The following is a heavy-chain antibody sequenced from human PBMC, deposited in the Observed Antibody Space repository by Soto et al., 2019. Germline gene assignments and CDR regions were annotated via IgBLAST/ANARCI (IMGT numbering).Heavy chain of an antibody. D-gene: IGHD3-10*01. CDR1: GGSFSGYY. CDR2: INHSGST. Sequence: QVQLQQRGAGLLKPSETLSLTCAVYGGSFSGYYWSWIRQPPGKGLEWIGEINHSGSTNYNPSLKSRVTISVDTSKNQFSLKLSSVTAADTAVYYCARIQNYYGSGSPALPLDYWGQGTLVTVSS. J-gene: IGHJ4*02. V-gene: IGHV4-34*01. CDR3: ARIQNYYGSGSPALPLDY.